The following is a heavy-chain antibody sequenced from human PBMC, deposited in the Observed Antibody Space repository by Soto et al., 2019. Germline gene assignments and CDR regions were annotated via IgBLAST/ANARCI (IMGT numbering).Heavy chain of an antibody. CDR2: IWYDGSNK. CDR3: ARDRKGSGWYYYYYGMDV. D-gene: IGHD6-19*01. Sequence: GGSLRLSCAASGFTLSSYGMHWVRQAPGKGLEWVAVIWYDGSNKYYADSVKGRFTISRDNSKNTMYLQMNSLRAEDTAVYYCARDRKGSGWYYYYYGMDVGGQGATVTVSS. J-gene: IGHJ6*02. V-gene: IGHV3-33*01. CDR1: GFTLSSYG.